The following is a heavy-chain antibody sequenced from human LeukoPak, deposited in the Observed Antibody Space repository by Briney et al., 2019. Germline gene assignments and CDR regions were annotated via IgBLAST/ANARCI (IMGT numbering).Heavy chain of an antibody. Sequence: SETLSLTCTVSGGSISTYYWNWIRQPPGKGLEWIGYVYYSGSTNYNPSLKSRVTISVDTSKNQFSLKLSSVTAADTAVYYCASGRWLGELDYWGQGTLVTVSS. CDR3: ASGRWLGELDY. CDR2: VYYSGST. D-gene: IGHD3-10*01. CDR1: GGSISTYY. J-gene: IGHJ4*02. V-gene: IGHV4-59*01.